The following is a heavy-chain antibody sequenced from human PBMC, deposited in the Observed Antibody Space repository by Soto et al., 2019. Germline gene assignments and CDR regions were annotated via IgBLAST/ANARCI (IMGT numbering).Heavy chain of an antibody. CDR3: ARGIAPASFDY. CDR1: GGSISSYY. J-gene: IGHJ4*02. V-gene: IGHV4-59*01. Sequence: XETLCLTCTVSGGSISSYYWSWIRQPPGKGLEWIGYIYYSGSTNYNPSLKSRVTISVDTSKNQFSLKLSSVTAADTAVYYCARGIAPASFDYWGQGTLVTVSS. CDR2: IYYSGST. D-gene: IGHD6-13*01.